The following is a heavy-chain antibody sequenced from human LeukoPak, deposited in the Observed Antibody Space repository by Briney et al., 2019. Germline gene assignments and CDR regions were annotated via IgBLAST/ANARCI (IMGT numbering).Heavy chain of an antibody. V-gene: IGHV3-30*03. J-gene: IGHJ3*01. CDR3: ASRFSAGTGTYNGAFNL. Sequence: PGGSLRLSCAASGFTFSSYGMHWVRQAPGKGLEWVARISNDGSNKYYADSVKGRFTISRDNSRNTLYLQMSSLRAEDSAVYYCASRFSAGTGTYNGAFNLWGQGTLVTVSS. D-gene: IGHD3-10*01. CDR1: GFTFSSYG. CDR2: ISNDGSNK.